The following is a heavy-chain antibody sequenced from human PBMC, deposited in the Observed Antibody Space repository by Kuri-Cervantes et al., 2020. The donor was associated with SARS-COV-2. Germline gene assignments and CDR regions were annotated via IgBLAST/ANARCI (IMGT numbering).Heavy chain of an antibody. CDR2: ISYDGSNK. CDR3: ARVPGIAAAVGYYFDY. D-gene: IGHD6-13*01. J-gene: IGHJ4*02. V-gene: IGHV3-30*01. CDR1: GFTFSSYA. Sequence: GESLKISCAASGFTFSSYAMHWVRQAPGKGLEWVAVISYDGSNKYYADSVKGRFTISRDNSKNTLYLQMNSLRAEDTAVYYCARVPGIAAAVGYYFDYWGQGTLVTVSS.